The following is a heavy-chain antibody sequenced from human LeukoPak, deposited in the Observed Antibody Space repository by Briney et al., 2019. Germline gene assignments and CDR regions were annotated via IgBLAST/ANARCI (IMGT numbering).Heavy chain of an antibody. D-gene: IGHD6-13*01. CDR3: ARPITGAGTDLGY. CDR1: GYTFTSFF. V-gene: IGHV5-51*01. J-gene: IGHJ4*02. Sequence: PGESLKISCKASGYTFTSFFIGWVRPMPGQGLEWMGIIYTGDSDTRYSPSFQGQVTISVDKSISTAYLQWRSLKASDTAIYYCARPITGAGTDLGYWGQGTLVTVSS. CDR2: IYTGDSDT.